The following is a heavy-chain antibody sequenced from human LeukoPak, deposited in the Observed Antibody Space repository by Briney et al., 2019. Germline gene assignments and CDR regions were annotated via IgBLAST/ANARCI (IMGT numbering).Heavy chain of an antibody. CDR3: AREAEGATLRGYFDY. J-gene: IGHJ4*02. CDR1: GFTVSSNY. Sequence: PGGSLRLSCAASGFTVSSNYMSWVRQAPGKGLEWVSVIYSGGSTYYADSVKGRFTISRDNSKNTLYLQMNSLRAEDTAVYYCAREAEGATLRGYFDYWGQGTLVTVSS. CDR2: IYSGGST. D-gene: IGHD1-26*01. V-gene: IGHV3-53*01.